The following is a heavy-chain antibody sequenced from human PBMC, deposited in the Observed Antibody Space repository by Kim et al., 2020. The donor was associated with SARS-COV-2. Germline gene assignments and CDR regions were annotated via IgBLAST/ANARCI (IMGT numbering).Heavy chain of an antibody. CDR1: GFTFSSYG. CDR2: IWYDGSNK. J-gene: IGHJ4*02. Sequence: GGSLRLSCAASGFTFSSYGMHWVRQAPGKGLEWVAVIWYDGSNKYYADSVKGRFTISRDNSKNTLYLQMNSLRAEDTAVYYCAKDGGRPYCGGDCWYYFDYWGQGTLVTVSS. D-gene: IGHD2-21*02. CDR3: AKDGGRPYCGGDCWYYFDY. V-gene: IGHV3-33*06.